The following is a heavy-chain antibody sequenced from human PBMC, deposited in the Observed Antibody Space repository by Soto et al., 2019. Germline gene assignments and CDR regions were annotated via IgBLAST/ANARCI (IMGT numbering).Heavy chain of an antibody. CDR2: IWYDGSNK. V-gene: IGHV3-33*01. CDR3: AASPDDAFDI. CDR1: GFTFSRYG. J-gene: IGHJ3*02. Sequence: GSLRLSCAASGFTFSRYGIHWVRQAPGKGLEWVAVIWYDGSNKYYADSVKGRFTISRDNSKNTLYLQMNSLRAEDTAVYYCAASPDDAFDIWGQGTMVTVSS.